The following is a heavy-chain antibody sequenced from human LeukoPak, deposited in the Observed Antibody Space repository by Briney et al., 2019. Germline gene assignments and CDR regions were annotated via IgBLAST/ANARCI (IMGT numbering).Heavy chain of an antibody. D-gene: IGHD2-2*01. CDR2: ISGNNDNT. V-gene: IGHV1-18*01. CDR1: GYTLSNFV. Sequence: GAVRDSRKASGYTLSNFVINWVRQAPGQGLEWMGWISGNNDNTNYGQRFQGRLTVTTISSTNTAYMELTNLRFDETAVYDCARDGTSTDDYWGQGTLVTVSS. J-gene: IGHJ4*02. CDR3: ARDGTSTDDY.